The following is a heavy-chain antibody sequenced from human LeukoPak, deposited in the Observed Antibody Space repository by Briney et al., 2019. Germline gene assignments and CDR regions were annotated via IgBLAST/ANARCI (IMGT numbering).Heavy chain of an antibody. Sequence: QPGGSLRLSCAASGFTFSSYGMSWVRQAPGKGLEWVSAISGSGGSTYYADSVKGRFTISRDNSKNTLYLQMNSLRAEDTAVYYCAIDYRYYYDSSGYYWGQGTLVTVSS. CDR1: GFTFSSYG. J-gene: IGHJ4*02. CDR3: AIDYRYYYDSSGYY. D-gene: IGHD3-22*01. V-gene: IGHV3-23*01. CDR2: ISGSGGST.